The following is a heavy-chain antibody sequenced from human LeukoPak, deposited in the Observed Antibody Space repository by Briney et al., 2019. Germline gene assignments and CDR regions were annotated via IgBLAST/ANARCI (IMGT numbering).Heavy chain of an antibody. CDR1: GFTFSSYW. J-gene: IGHJ4*02. CDR2: SKQDASDK. Sequence: GGSLRLSCAASGFTFSSYWMSWVRQAPGKGLEWVANSKQDASDKYYVDSVKGRFTISRDNAENTLYLHMNSLRAEDTAVYYCTRGGRYTSYYWQYWGLGTLVTVSS. D-gene: IGHD1-26*01. V-gene: IGHV3-7*01. CDR3: TRGGRYTSYYWQY.